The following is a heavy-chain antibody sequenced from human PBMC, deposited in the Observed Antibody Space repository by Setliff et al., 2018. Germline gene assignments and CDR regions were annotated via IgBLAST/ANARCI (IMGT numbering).Heavy chain of an antibody. CDR2: IYHSGST. CDR3: AREQYQLLFLTARAVVIRGSKPLDS. V-gene: IGHV4-4*02. D-gene: IGHD2-2*01. J-gene: IGHJ4*02. Sequence: PSETLSLTCAVSGGSISSSNWWSWVRQPPGKGLEWIGEIYHSGSTNYNPSLKSRVTISVDKSKNQFSLKLSSVTAADTAVYYCAREQYQLLFLTARAVVIRGSKPLDSWGQGTLVTVSS. CDR1: GGSISSSNW.